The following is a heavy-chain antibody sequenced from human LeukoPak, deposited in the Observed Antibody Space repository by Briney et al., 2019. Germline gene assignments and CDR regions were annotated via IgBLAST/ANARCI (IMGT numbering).Heavy chain of an antibody. V-gene: IGHV1-8*01. D-gene: IGHD6-13*01. CDR1: GYTFTSYD. J-gene: IGHJ6*03. CDR3: ARGAAAAGTGKYYYYYYMDV. Sequence: GASVKVSCKASGYTFTSYDINWVRQATGQGLEWMGWMNPNSGNTGYAQKFQGRVTMTRNTSISTAYMELSSLRSEDTAVYYCARGAAAAGTGKYYYYYYMDVWGKGTTVTVSS. CDR2: MNPNSGNT.